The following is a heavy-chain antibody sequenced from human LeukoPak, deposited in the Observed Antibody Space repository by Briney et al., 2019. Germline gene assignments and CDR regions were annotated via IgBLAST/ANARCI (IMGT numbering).Heavy chain of an antibody. CDR2: INPNSGGT. V-gene: IGHV1-2*02. CDR1: GYTFISYG. D-gene: IGHD3-3*01. Sequence: ASVKVSCKASGYTFISYGISWVRQAPGQGLEWMGWINPNSGGTNYAQKFQGRVTMTRDTSISTAYMELSRLRSDDTAVYYCARGGRYDFWSGYTRNFDYWGQGTLVTVSS. J-gene: IGHJ4*02. CDR3: ARGGRYDFWSGYTRNFDY.